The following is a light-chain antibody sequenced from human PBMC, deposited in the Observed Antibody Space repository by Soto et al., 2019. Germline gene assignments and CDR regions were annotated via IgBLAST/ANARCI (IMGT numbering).Light chain of an antibody. CDR2: DAS. V-gene: IGKV1-5*01. Sequence: DIQMTQSPSTLSASVGDRVTITCRASQSISSWLAWYQQKPGKAPKLLIYDASSLESGVPSRFSGSGSGTEFTLTISSLQPDDFATYYCQQYNSYSFCGGIKVDIK. J-gene: IGKJ4*01. CDR3: QQYNSYS. CDR1: QSISSW.